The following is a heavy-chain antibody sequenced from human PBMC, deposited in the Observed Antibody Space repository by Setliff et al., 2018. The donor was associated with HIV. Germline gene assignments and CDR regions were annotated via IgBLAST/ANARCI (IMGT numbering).Heavy chain of an antibody. CDR3: ARGGSAVLPLDY. D-gene: IGHD6-25*01. CDR2: IYHSGLT. CDR1: GGSISSNSYY. Sequence: PSETLSLTCTVSGGSISSNSYYWGWIRQPPGKGLEWIGSIYHSGLTYYNPSLKSRVTISVDSSKNQVSLKLISVTAADTAVYYCARGGSAVLPLDYWGQGTPVTVSS. J-gene: IGHJ4*02. V-gene: IGHV4-39*07.